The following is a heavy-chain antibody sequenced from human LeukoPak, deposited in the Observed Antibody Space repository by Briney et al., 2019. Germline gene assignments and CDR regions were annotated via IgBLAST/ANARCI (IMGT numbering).Heavy chain of an antibody. J-gene: IGHJ4*02. CDR2: IYYSGST. V-gene: IGHV4-39*07. CDR3: ARGCWNEGFDY. D-gene: IGHD1-1*01. CDR1: GGSISSSSYY. Sequence: SETLSLTCTVSGGSISSSSYYWGWIRQPPGKGLEWIGSIYYSGSTYYNPSLKSRVTISVDTSKNQFSLKLSSVTAADTAVYYCARGCWNEGFDYWGQGTLVTVSS.